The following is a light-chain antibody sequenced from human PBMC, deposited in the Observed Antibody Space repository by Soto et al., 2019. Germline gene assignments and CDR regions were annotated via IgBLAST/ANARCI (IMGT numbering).Light chain of an antibody. J-gene: IGKJ1*01. CDR3: QQYNNWPWT. Sequence: IVMTQSPATLSVAPGGRVTLSCRASQSISDTIAWYQQKPGQAPRLLIYGASARATGFPARFSGSGSGTDFTLTISSLESEDFAVYYCQQYNNWPWTFGQGTKGEIK. CDR2: GAS. V-gene: IGKV3-15*01. CDR1: QSISDT.